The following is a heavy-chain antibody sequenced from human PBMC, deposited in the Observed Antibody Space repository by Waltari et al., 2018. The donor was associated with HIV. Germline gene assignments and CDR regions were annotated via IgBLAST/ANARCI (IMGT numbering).Heavy chain of an antibody. CDR3: TTDNMIIVALDY. CDR2: IKRKSEGGTA. J-gene: IGHJ4*02. D-gene: IGHD5-12*01. CDR1: GFIFSNAW. V-gene: IGHV3-15*01. Sequence: EVQLVESGGGLVKPGGSLRLSCAASGFIFSNAWLNWVRQAPGKGMGGVGRIKRKSEGGTAEYAAPVKGRVTISRDDSKNVLYLQMNSLKTEDTAVYYCTTDNMIIVALDYWGQGTLLTVSS.